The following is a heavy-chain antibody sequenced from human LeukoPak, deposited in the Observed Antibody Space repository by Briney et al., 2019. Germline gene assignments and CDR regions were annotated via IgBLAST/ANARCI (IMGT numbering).Heavy chain of an antibody. CDR2: IFGDGTI. CDR3: ASGRDSSKIGNF. Sequence: GGSLRLPCAASGFTISSDYMSWVRQAPGKGPEWVSVIFGDGTIYYTDSVKGRFTISRDNSKNTLSLQMNSLSTDDTAVYYCASGRDSSKIGNFWGQGTLVTVSS. D-gene: IGHD5-24*01. J-gene: IGHJ4*02. CDR1: GFTISSDY. V-gene: IGHV3-53*01.